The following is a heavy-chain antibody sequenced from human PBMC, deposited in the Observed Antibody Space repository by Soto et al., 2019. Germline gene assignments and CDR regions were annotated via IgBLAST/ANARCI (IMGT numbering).Heavy chain of an antibody. CDR2: ISSSSSTI. CDR3: ARGQLWFGELPTFDY. J-gene: IGHJ4*02. CDR1: GFTFSSYS. V-gene: IGHV3-48*02. D-gene: IGHD3-10*01. Sequence: PVGSLRLSCAASGFTFSSYSMNWVRQAPGKGLEWVSYISSSSSTIYYADSVKGRFTISRDNAKNSLYLQMNSLRDEDTAVYYCARGQLWFGELPTFDYWGQGTLVTVSS.